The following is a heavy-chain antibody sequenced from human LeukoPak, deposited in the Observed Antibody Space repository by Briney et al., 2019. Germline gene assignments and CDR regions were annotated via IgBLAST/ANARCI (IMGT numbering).Heavy chain of an antibody. D-gene: IGHD5-12*01. CDR1: GCTVSSNY. Sequence: GGSLRLSCAASGCTVSSNYMSWVRQAPGKGLEWVSVIYSGGSTYYADSVKGRFTISRDNSKNTPYLQMNSLRAEDTAVYYCAREDRLRGFDYWGQGTLVTVSS. CDR2: IYSGGST. V-gene: IGHV3-66*01. CDR3: AREDRLRGFDY. J-gene: IGHJ4*02.